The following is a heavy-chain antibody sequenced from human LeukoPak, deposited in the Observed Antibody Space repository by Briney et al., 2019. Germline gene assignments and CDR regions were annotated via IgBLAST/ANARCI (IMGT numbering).Heavy chain of an antibody. CDR2: INAGNGNT. Sequence: ASVKVSCKASGYTFTSYGISWVRQAPGQGLEWMGWINAGNGNTKYSQKFQGRVTITRDTSASTAYMELSSLRSEDTAVYYCARGYDYVSSAWFDPWGQGTLVTVSS. J-gene: IGHJ5*02. D-gene: IGHD3-16*01. CDR3: ARGYDYVSSAWFDP. CDR1: GYTFTSYG. V-gene: IGHV1-3*01.